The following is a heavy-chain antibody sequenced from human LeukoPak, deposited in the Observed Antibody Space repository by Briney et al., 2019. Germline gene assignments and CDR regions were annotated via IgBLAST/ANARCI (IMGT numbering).Heavy chain of an antibody. D-gene: IGHD4-23*01. V-gene: IGHV4-4*07. J-gene: IGHJ5*02. CDR2: IYTSGST. Sequence: TSETLSLTCTVSGGSISSYYWSWIRQPAGKGLEWIGRIYTSGSTNYNPSLKSRVTMSVDTSKNQFSLKLSSVTAADTAVYYCARGDGTSFTVVTPYNWFDPWGQGTLVTVSS. CDR1: GGSISSYY. CDR3: ARGDGTSFTVVTPYNWFDP.